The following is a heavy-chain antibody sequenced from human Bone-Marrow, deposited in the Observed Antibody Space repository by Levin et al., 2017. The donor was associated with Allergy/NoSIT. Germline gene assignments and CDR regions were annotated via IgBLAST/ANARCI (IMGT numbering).Heavy chain of an antibody. CDR2: IKQDGSEK. Sequence: PGGSLRLSCAASGFTFSSYWMSWVRQAPGKGLEWVANIKQDGSEKYYVDSVKGRFTISRDNAKNSLYLQMNSLRAEDTAVYYCARDVSGVYVLRYFDWSLDYWGQGTLVTVSS. J-gene: IGHJ4*02. D-gene: IGHD3-9*01. V-gene: IGHV3-7*04. CDR3: ARDVSGVYVLRYFDWSLDY. CDR1: GFTFSSYW.